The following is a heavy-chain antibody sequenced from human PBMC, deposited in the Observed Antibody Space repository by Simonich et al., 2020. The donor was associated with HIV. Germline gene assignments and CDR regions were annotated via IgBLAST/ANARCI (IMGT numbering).Heavy chain of an antibody. CDR1: GYTFTDYY. CDR2: VDPEDGEA. CDR3: ATPSLAATAFDY. D-gene: IGHD2-15*01. Sequence: EVPLVQSGAEVKKPGATVKISCKVSGYTFTDYYIHWVQQAPGKGLEWMGLVDPEDGEAVFAEKFQDRVTITADTSTDTAYMELSGLRSEDTAVYYCATPSLAATAFDYWGQGTLVTVSS. J-gene: IGHJ4*02. V-gene: IGHV1-69-2*01.